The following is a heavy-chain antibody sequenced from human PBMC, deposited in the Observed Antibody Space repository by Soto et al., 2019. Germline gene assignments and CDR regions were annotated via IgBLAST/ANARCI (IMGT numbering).Heavy chain of an antibody. Sequence: QLQLQESGPGLVKPSETLSLTCTVSGGSISSSNWWSWVRQPPGKGLEWIGEIYHSGSTNYNPSLKSRVTISVDKSKNQFSLKLSSVTAADTAVYYCARRGGYSYGAIDYWGQGTLVTVSS. J-gene: IGHJ4*02. D-gene: IGHD5-18*01. V-gene: IGHV4-4*02. CDR1: GGSISSSNW. CDR3: ARRGGYSYGAIDY. CDR2: IYHSGST.